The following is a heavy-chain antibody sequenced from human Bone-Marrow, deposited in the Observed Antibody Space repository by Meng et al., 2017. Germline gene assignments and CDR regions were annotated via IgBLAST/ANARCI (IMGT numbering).Heavy chain of an antibody. CDR3: AAISGWYRIDS. J-gene: IGHJ4*02. CDR1: APSFISGDW. CDR2: FHHSGTT. V-gene: IGHV4-4*02. Sequence: VPVQSSRQALVEPSGTLSLTCCVSAPSFISGDWCTCVRHPPGKGLEWIGEFHHSGTTNYNPSLRSRVTISVDTSKNQFSLRLTSVTAADTAVYYCAAISGWYRIDSWGQGTLVTVSS. D-gene: IGHD6-19*01.